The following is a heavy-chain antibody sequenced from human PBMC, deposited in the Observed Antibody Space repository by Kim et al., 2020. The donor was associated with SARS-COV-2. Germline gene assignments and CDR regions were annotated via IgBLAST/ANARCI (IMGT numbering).Heavy chain of an antibody. Sequence: GGSLRLSCAASGFTFSSYGMHWVRQAPGKGLEWVAVIWYDGSNKYYADSVKGRFTISRDNSKNTLYLQMNSLRAEDTAVYYCARDGYCSSTSCYDYYYYYGMDVWGQGTTVTVS. CDR2: IWYDGSNK. CDR1: GFTFSSYG. V-gene: IGHV3-33*01. CDR3: ARDGYCSSTSCYDYYYYYGMDV. J-gene: IGHJ6*02. D-gene: IGHD2-2*03.